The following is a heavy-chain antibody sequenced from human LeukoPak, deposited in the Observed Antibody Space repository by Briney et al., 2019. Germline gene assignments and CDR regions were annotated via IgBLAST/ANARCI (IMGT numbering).Heavy chain of an antibody. Sequence: GGSLRLSCLASGFAFSAYEMNWVRQAPGRGLEWVSYISGSDTTTYYADSVRGRFTIFRDNAKNSLYLQMSSLRAEDTALYYCTTLGYHLDSWGQGTLVTVSS. CDR3: TTLGYHLDS. CDR1: GFAFSAYE. J-gene: IGHJ4*02. D-gene: IGHD3-22*01. CDR2: ISGSDTTT. V-gene: IGHV3-48*03.